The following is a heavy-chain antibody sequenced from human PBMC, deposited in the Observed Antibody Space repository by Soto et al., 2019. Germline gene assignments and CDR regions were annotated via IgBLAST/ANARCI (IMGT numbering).Heavy chain of an antibody. CDR2: IVVGSGNT. CDR3: AADRHYDSSGYGGFLYYYYYYGMDV. CDR1: GFTFTSSA. J-gene: IGHJ6*02. Sequence: QMQLVQSGPEVKKPGTSVKVSCKASGFTFTSSAVQWVRQARGQRLEWIGWIVVGSGNTNYAQKFQERVTITRDMSTSTAYMELSSLRSEDTAVYYCAADRHYDSSGYGGFLYYYYYYGMDVWGQGTTVTVSS. V-gene: IGHV1-58*01. D-gene: IGHD3-22*01.